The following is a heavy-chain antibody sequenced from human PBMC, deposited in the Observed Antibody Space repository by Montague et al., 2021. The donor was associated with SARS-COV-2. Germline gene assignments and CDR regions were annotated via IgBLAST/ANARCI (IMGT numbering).Heavy chain of an antibody. D-gene: IGHD1-1*01. CDR3: ARYADNHSGLDV. CDR1: GGSLSTYY. Sequence: SETLSLTCSVSGGSLSTYYWSWIRQPPGKGLEWIGYIDDRGTTRYSPSLRSRPTISLDLSKNQFSLDLNSVTAADTAVYYCARYADNHSGLDVWGQGTKVTVSS. CDR2: IDDRGTT. V-gene: IGHV4-59*08. J-gene: IGHJ6*02.